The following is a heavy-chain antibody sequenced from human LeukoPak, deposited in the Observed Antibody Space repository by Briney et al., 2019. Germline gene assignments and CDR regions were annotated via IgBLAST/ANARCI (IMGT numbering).Heavy chain of an antibody. Sequence: SETLSLTCTVSGDSIYSSYWTWIRQPAGKGLEWIGRVYTSGNTKYNPSLKSRATISVDKSKNQFSLKVNSVTAADTAVYYCARDQTATGYFDYWGQGALVTVSS. CDR3: ARDQTATGYFDY. J-gene: IGHJ4*02. D-gene: IGHD2-21*02. V-gene: IGHV4-4*07. CDR2: VYTSGNT. CDR1: GDSIYSSY.